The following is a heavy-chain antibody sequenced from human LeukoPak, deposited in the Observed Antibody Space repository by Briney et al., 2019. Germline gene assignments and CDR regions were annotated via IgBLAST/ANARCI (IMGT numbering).Heavy chain of an antibody. J-gene: IGHJ3*02. Sequence: PGRSLRLSCAASGFTFSSYGMHWVRQAPGKGLEWVAVIWYDGSNKYYADSVKGRFTISRDNSKNTLYLQMNSLRAEDTAVYYCAKDGAYYDFWSGSHAFDIWGQGTMVTVSS. CDR2: IWYDGSNK. D-gene: IGHD3-3*01. CDR1: GFTFSSYG. V-gene: IGHV3-33*06. CDR3: AKDGAYYDFWSGSHAFDI.